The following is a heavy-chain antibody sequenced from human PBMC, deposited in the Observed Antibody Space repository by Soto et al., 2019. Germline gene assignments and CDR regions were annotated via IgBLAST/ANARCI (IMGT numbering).Heavy chain of an antibody. J-gene: IGHJ4*02. CDR2: ISRDSTYM. CDR1: GFTFSSYN. Sequence: EVQLVESGGGLVKPGGSLRLSCAASGFTFSSYNMNWVRQAPGKGLEWVSSISRDSTYMYYADSVRGRFTFSRDNAKKSVFLQMDSLSGDDTAVYYCARDPYDFWSGPDYWGQGILVTVSS. V-gene: IGHV3-21*02. CDR3: ARDPYDFWSGPDY. D-gene: IGHD3-3*01.